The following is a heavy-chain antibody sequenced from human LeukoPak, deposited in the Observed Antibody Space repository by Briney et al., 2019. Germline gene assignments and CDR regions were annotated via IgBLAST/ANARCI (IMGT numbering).Heavy chain of an antibody. CDR3: ARHYSSSWYVRYFDY. CDR2: IYYSGST. V-gene: IGHV4-59*08. Sequence: SETLSLTCTVSGGSITGYFWSWIRQPPGKGLEWIGYIYYSGSTNYNPSLKSRVTISVDTSKNQFSLKLSSVTAADTAVYYCARHYSSSWYVRYFDYWGQGTLVTVSS. CDR1: GGSITGYF. J-gene: IGHJ4*02. D-gene: IGHD6-13*01.